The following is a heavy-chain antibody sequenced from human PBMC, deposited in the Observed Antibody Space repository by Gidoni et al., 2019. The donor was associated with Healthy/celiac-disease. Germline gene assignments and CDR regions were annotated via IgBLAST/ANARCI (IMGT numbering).Heavy chain of an antibody. CDR1: GFTFSSYS. D-gene: IGHD5-18*01. Sequence: EVQLVESGGGLVQPGGSLRLSCAASGFTFSSYSMNWVRQAPGKGLEWVSYISSSSSTIYYADSVKGRFTISRDNAKNSLYLQMNSLRAEDTAVYYCARDAPNVDTNPPIDYWGQGTLVTVSS. V-gene: IGHV3-48*01. CDR2: ISSSSSTI. J-gene: IGHJ4*02. CDR3: ARDAPNVDTNPPIDY.